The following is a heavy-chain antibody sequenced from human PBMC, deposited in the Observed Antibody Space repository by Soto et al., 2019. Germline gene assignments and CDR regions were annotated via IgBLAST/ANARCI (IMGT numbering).Heavy chain of an antibody. Sequence: EVQLVESGGGLVKPGGSLRLSCAVSGFTVSNAWMNWLRQAPGKGLEWVGRIKSKADGGTTDYAAPVRGRFTISRDDSKNTLYLQMDNLKTEDTALYYCTTAKSSAYDHWGQGTLVTVSS. CDR2: IKSKADGGTT. D-gene: IGHD6-19*01. CDR3: TTAKSSAYDH. J-gene: IGHJ4*02. CDR1: GFTVSNAW. V-gene: IGHV3-15*07.